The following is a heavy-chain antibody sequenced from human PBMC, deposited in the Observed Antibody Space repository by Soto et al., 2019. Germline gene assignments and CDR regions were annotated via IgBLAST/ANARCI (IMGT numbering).Heavy chain of an antibody. Sequence: SETLSLTCAVYGGSFSGYYWSGSRQPPGKGLEWIGEINHSGSTNYNPSLKSRVTISVDTSKNQFSLKLSSVTAADTAVYYCARGRKGSSGWTWGGDYYYYMDVWGKGTTVT. V-gene: IGHV4-34*01. D-gene: IGHD6-19*01. J-gene: IGHJ6*03. CDR3: ARGRKGSSGWTWGGDYYYYMDV. CDR1: GGSFSGYY. CDR2: INHSGST.